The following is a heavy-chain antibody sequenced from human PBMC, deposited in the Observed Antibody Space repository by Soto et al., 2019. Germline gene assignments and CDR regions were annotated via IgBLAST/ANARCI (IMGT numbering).Heavy chain of an antibody. V-gene: IGHV4-39*02. J-gene: IGHJ4*03. CDR1: GGSISSSPYY. Sequence: SETLSLTCTVSGGSISSSPYYWAWIRQPPGKGLEWIGSIYYSGSTYYNPSLKSRVTISVDTSKNHFSLNLTSVTAADTAAYYCARLQLLPSYFDFWGQGTTVTVSS. D-gene: IGHD2-2*01. CDR2: IYYSGST. CDR3: ARLQLLPSYFDF.